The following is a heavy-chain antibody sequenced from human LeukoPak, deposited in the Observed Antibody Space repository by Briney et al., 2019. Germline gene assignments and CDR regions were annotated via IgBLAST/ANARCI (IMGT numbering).Heavy chain of an antibody. CDR3: ARGLVGATIGY. J-gene: IGHJ4*02. CDR2: IYYSGST. V-gene: IGHV4-38-2*02. Sequence: SETLSLTCTVSGYSISSGYYWGWIRQPPGKGLEWIGSIYYSGSTYYNPSLKSRVTISVDTSKNQFSLKLSSVTAADTAVYYCARGLVGATIGYWGQGTLVTVSS. D-gene: IGHD1-26*01. CDR1: GYSISSGYY.